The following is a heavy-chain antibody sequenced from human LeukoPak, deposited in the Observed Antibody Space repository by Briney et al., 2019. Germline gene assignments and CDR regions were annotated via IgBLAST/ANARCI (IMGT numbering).Heavy chain of an antibody. CDR2: TRNKANSYTT. CDR1: GFTFSDHY. D-gene: IGHD3-10*01. CDR3: GSLYGSGKRWVDP. J-gene: IGHJ5*02. V-gene: IGHV3-72*01. Sequence: QSGGSLRLSCAASGFTFSDHYMDWVRQAPGKGLEWVGRTRNKANSYTTEYAASVKGRFTISRDDSKNSLYLQMNSLKTEDTAVYYCGSLYGSGKRWVDPWGQGTLVTVSS.